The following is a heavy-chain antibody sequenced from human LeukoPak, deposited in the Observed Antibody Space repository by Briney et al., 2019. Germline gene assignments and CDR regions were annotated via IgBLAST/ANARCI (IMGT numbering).Heavy chain of an antibody. D-gene: IGHD3-10*01. CDR3: AKDRAGVRGGIMDV. Sequence: GGSLRLSCAASGFTFSSYWMSWVRQAPGKGLEWVANIKQDGSEKYYVDSVKGRFTISRDNAKNSLYLQMNSLRAEDTAVYYCAKDRAGVRGGIMDVWGKGTTVTVSS. CDR2: IKQDGSEK. CDR1: GFTFSSYW. J-gene: IGHJ6*03. V-gene: IGHV3-7*01.